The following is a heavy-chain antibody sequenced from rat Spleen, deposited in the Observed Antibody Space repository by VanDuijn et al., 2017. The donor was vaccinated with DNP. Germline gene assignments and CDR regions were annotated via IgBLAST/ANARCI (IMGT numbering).Heavy chain of an antibody. Sequence: EVKLVESGGGLVQPGRSLKLSCAASGFNFNDYWMGWVRQAPGKGLEWIGQINKDSRSINYTPSLKDKFTISRDNAQNTLYLQMSKLGSEDTAFYYCARASGPRFAYWGQGTLVTVSS. CDR2: INKDSRSI. CDR1: GFNFNDYW. J-gene: IGHJ3*01. D-gene: IGHD1-4*01. CDR3: ARASGPRFAY. V-gene: IGHV4-2*01.